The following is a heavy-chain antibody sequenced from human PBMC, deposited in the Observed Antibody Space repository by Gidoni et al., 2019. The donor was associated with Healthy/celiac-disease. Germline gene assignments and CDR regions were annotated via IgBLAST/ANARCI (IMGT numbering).Heavy chain of an antibody. CDR2: ISSSSSYI. Sequence: EVQLVESGGGLVKPGGSLRLSCAASGFTFSSYSMNWVRQAPGKGLEWVSSISSSSSYIYYADSVKGRFTISRDNAKNSLYLQMNSLRAEDTAVYYCARDDEGFGELAGFDPWGQGTLVTVSS. V-gene: IGHV3-21*01. CDR3: ARDDEGFGELAGFDP. J-gene: IGHJ5*02. CDR1: GFTFSSYS. D-gene: IGHD3-10*01.